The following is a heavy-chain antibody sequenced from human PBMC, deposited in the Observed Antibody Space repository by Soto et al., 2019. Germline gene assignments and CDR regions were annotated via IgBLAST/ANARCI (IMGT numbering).Heavy chain of an antibody. J-gene: IGHJ4*02. Sequence: GASVKVSCKASGGTFSSYAISWVRQAPGQGLEWMGGVIPIFGTANYAQKFQGRVTITADESTSTAYMELSSLRSEDTPVYYCARGYYYDSSGYSPFDYWGQGALVTVS. CDR3: ARGYYYDSSGYSPFDY. CDR1: GGTFSSYA. D-gene: IGHD3-22*01. CDR2: VIPIFGTA. V-gene: IGHV1-69*13.